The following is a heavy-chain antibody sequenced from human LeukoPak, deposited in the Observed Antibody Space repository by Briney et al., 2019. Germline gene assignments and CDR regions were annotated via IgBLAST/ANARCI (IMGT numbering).Heavy chain of an antibody. CDR1: GFTFSSYS. CDR3: ARELRYDNSDSGAF. D-gene: IGHD3-22*01. Sequence: GGSLRLSCAASGFTFSSYSMNWVRQAPGKGLEWVSSISSSSSYIYYADSVKGRFTISRDNAENSLYLQMNSLRAEDTAVYYCARELRYDNSDSGAFWGQGTVVTVSS. CDR2: ISSSSSYI. V-gene: IGHV3-21*01. J-gene: IGHJ3*01.